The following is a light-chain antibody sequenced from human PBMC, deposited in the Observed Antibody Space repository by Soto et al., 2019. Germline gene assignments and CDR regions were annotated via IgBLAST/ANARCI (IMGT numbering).Light chain of an antibody. CDR3: QLSHTLPLT. CDR2: AAS. CDR1: QTIASH. Sequence: DIEMTQSPSSLSASVGDRVTITCRASQTIASHLNWYQQKPGEAPKLLIYAASSLQSGVPSRFSGTSSGTTFTLIISSLQPEDFATYSCQLSHTLPLTFGPGTRVEIK. J-gene: IGKJ3*01. V-gene: IGKV1-39*01.